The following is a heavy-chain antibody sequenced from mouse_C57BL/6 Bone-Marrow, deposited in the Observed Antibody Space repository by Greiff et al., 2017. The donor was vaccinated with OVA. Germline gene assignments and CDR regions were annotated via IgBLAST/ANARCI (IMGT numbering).Heavy chain of an antibody. CDR1: GYTFTSYW. J-gene: IGHJ1*03. CDR3: ARYYYGSSYDWYFDV. Sequence: VQLQQPGAELVKPGASVKLSCKASGYTFTSYWLHWVKQRPGQGLEWIGMIHPNSGSTNYNEKFKSKATLTVDKSSSTAYMQLSSLPSEDSAVYYCARYYYGSSYDWYFDVWGTGTTVTVSS. D-gene: IGHD1-1*01. CDR2: IHPNSGST. V-gene: IGHV1-64*01.